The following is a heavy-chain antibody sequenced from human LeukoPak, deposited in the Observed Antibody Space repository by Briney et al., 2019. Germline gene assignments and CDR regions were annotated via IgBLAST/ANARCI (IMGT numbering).Heavy chain of an antibody. CDR2: ISGSGGSI. D-gene: IGHD6-13*01. Sequence: GGSLRLSCAASGFTFSSYAMSWVRQAPGKGLEWVSAISGSGGSIYYADSVKGRFTISRDNSKNTLYLQMNSLRVEDTAVYYCAAASGYSYFEHWGQGTLVIVSS. CDR1: GFTFSSYA. J-gene: IGHJ1*01. V-gene: IGHV3-23*01. CDR3: AAASGYSYFEH.